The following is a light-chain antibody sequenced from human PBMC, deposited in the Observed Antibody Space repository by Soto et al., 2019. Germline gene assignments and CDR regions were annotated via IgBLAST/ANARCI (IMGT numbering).Light chain of an antibody. J-gene: IGKJ4*01. Sequence: EIVLTQSPGTLSLSPGERATLSCRASQSVSSYLAWYQQKPGQAPRLLIYDASNRATGIPARFSGSGSGTDFTLTISSLEPADFAVYYCQQRSNWPRTFGGGTKVDIK. CDR3: QQRSNWPRT. CDR1: QSVSSY. V-gene: IGKV3-11*01. CDR2: DAS.